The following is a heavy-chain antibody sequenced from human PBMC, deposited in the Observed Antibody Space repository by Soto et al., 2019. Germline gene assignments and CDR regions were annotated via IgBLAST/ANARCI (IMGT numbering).Heavy chain of an antibody. CDR3: ARGFDILTFGFCLDY. V-gene: IGHV4-39*01. Sequence: SETLSLTCTVSGGSMSSSSYYWGWIRQPPGKGLEWIANMYFSGFYSGSTSYNPSLKSRVTISVDTSKNQFSLQVSSVTAADTAVYYCARGFDILTFGFCLDYWGQGTLVTISS. CDR2: MYFSGFYSGST. D-gene: IGHD3-9*01. J-gene: IGHJ4*02. CDR1: GGSMSSSSYY.